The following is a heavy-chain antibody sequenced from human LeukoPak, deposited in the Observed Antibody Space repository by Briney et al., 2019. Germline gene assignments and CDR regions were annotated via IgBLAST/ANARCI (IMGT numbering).Heavy chain of an antibody. D-gene: IGHD6-19*01. CDR2: IYYRGTT. Sequence: PSETLSLTCTVSGGSISSSSYYWGWIRQPPGKGLEWIGSIYYRGTTYYNPSLKSRVTISVDTSKNQFSLKLSSVTAADTAVYYCARVGIAVAGMIFYYFDYWGQGTLVTVSS. J-gene: IGHJ4*02. CDR1: GGSISSSSYY. V-gene: IGHV4-39*07. CDR3: ARVGIAVAGMIFYYFDY.